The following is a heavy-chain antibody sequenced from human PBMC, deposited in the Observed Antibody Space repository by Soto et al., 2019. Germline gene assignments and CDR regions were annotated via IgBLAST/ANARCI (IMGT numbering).Heavy chain of an antibody. CDR2: INYSGST. Sequence: SLTCTVSGGSVSTAGYYWSWVRQPPGRGLEWIGYINYSGSTNYNPSLKSRVTISLDTSKNQFSLKLSSVTAADTAVYYCARDRFFSGVDVWGQGTTVTVSS. CDR1: GGSVSTAGYY. V-gene: IGHV4-61*08. J-gene: IGHJ6*02. D-gene: IGHD3-3*01. CDR3: ARDRFFSGVDV.